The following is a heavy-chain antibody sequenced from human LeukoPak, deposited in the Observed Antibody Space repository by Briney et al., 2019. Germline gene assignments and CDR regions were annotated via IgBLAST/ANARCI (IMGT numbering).Heavy chain of an antibody. CDR3: AREKEGADFWSGSRNYFDY. CDR2: IIPIFGTA. Sequence: SVKVSCKASGGTFSSYAISWVRQAPGQGLEWMGGIIPIFGTANYAQKFQGRVTITADESTSTAYMELSSLRSEDTAVYYCAREKEGADFWSGSRNYFDYWGQGTLVTGSS. CDR1: GGTFSSYA. V-gene: IGHV1-69*13. D-gene: IGHD3-3*01. J-gene: IGHJ4*02.